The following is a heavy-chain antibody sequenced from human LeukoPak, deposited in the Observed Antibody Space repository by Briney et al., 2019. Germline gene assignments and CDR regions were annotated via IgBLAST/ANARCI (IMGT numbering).Heavy chain of an antibody. Sequence: SETLSLTCAVSGGSISSDAYSWNWIRQPPGKGLEWIGYIFHSGSTYYNPSLKSRVTMSVDRSKNQFSLRLSSVTAADAAVYYCARATAMVTYFDDWGQGTLVTVSS. CDR1: GGSISSDAYS. V-gene: IGHV4-30-2*01. J-gene: IGHJ4*02. CDR2: IFHSGST. D-gene: IGHD5-18*01. CDR3: ARATAMVTYFDD.